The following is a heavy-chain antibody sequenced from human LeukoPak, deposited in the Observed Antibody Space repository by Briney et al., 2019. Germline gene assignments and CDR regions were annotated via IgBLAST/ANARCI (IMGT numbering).Heavy chain of an antibody. Sequence: PSETLSLTCAVYGGSFSGYYWSWIRQPPGKGLEWIGEINHSGSTNYNPSLKSRVTISVDTSKNQFSLKLSSVTAADTAVYYCARGKTWYDILTGYYPKRHYYFDYWGQGTLVTVSS. J-gene: IGHJ4*02. CDR2: INHSGST. V-gene: IGHV4-34*01. D-gene: IGHD3-9*01. CDR3: ARGKTWYDILTGYYPKRHYYFDY. CDR1: GGSFSGYY.